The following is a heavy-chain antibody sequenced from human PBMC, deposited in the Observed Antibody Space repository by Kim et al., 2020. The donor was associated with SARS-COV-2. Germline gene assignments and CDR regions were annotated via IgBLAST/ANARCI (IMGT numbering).Heavy chain of an antibody. Sequence: SETLSLTCIVSGDSISSGSSWWGWIRQTPEKGLEWIGNVYYSGTTYNNPSLASRVSISVDTSKNQFSLSLSSVTAADSGVYYCARRARGYGQGSFFWFGP. J-gene: IGHJ5*02. CDR2: VYYSGTT. CDR1: GDSISSGSSW. V-gene: IGHV4-39*01. D-gene: IGHD3-22*01. CDR3: ARRARGYGQGSFFWFGP.